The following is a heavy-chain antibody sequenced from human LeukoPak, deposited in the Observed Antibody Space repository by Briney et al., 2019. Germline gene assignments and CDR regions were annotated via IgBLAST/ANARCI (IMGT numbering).Heavy chain of an antibody. CDR1: GYTFTSYD. D-gene: IGHD5-18*01. V-gene: IGHV1-8*01. CDR2: MNPNSGNT. Sequence: ASVKVSCKASGYTFTSYDINWVRQATGQGLEWMGWMNPNSGNTGYAQKFQGRVTMTRDMSTSTVYMELSSLRSEDTAVYYCASLGYSYGFDYWGQGTLVTVSS. J-gene: IGHJ4*02. CDR3: ASLGYSYGFDY.